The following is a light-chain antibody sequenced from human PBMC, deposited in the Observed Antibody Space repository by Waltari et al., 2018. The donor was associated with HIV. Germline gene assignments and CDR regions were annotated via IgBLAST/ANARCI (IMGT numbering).Light chain of an antibody. CDR2: KAS. CDR1: QSISSW. Sequence: IQLTQSPSTLSASVGDRATTTCRASQSISSWWTWYQQKPGKAPKLLIYKASTLESGVPSRFSGSGSGTEFTLTISSLQPDDFATYYCQQYNSYSRTFGQGTKVEIK. V-gene: IGKV1-5*03. CDR3: QQYNSYSRT. J-gene: IGKJ1*01.